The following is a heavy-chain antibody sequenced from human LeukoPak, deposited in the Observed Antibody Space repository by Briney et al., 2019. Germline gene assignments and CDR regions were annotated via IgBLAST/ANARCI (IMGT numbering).Heavy chain of an antibody. Sequence: HSGASLRLSCAASGFTFSSYAMSWVRQAPAKGLEWVSAISGSGGSTYYADSVKGRFTISRDNSKNTLYLQMNSLRAEDTAVYYCARANDFWSGYYTSAFDYWGQGTLVTVSS. CDR1: GFTFSSYA. CDR2: ISGSGGST. CDR3: ARANDFWSGYYTSAFDY. D-gene: IGHD3-3*01. J-gene: IGHJ4*02. V-gene: IGHV3-23*01.